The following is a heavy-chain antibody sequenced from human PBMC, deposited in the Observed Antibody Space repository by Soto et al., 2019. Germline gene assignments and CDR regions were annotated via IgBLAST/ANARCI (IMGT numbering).Heavy chain of an antibody. Sequence: ASVKVSCKASGYTFTSYAMHWVRQAPGQRLEWMGWINAGNGNTKYSQKFQGRVTITRDTSASTAYMELSSLRSEDTAVYYCASLPRRGDAFDIWGQGTMVTVSS. V-gene: IGHV1-3*01. J-gene: IGHJ3*02. CDR1: GYTFTSYA. CDR2: INAGNGNT. CDR3: ASLPRRGDAFDI.